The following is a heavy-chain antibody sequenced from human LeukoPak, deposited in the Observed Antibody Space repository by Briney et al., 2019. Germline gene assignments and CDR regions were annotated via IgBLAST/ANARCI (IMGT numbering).Heavy chain of an antibody. CDR1: GFTFSSYG. D-gene: IGHD4-23*01. J-gene: IGHJ6*03. V-gene: IGHV3-30*02. CDR3: ARVGKSVTQWQAYYYYYMDV. CDR2: IRYDGSNK. Sequence: PGGSLRLSCAASGFTFSSYGMHWVRQAPGKGLEWVAFIRYDGSNKYYADSVKGRFTISRDNSKNTLYLQMNSLRAEDTAVYYCARVGKSVTQWQAYYYYYMDVWGKGTTVTVSS.